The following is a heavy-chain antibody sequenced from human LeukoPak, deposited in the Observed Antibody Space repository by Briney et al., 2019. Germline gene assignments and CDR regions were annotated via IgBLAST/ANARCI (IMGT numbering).Heavy chain of an antibody. CDR1: GFTFSTYA. CDR2: ISYDGSNK. D-gene: IGHD2-2*01. V-gene: IGHV3-30*04. CDR3: AKDPYCSSTSCDAFDI. Sequence: GRSLRLSCAASGFTFSTYAMHWVRQTPGKGLEWVAVISYDGSNKYYADSVKGRFTISRDNSKNTLYLQMNSLRAEDTAVYYCAKDPYCSSTSCDAFDIWGQGTMVTVSS. J-gene: IGHJ3*02.